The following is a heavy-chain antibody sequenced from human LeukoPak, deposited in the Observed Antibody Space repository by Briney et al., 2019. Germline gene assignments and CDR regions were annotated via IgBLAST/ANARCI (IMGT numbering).Heavy chain of an antibody. D-gene: IGHD2-15*01. V-gene: IGHV3-21*01. CDR2: ISTSGSYI. CDR1: GFTFSKNC. Sequence: GGSLRLSCAASGFTFSKNCMNWDRQAPGKGLEWVSSISTSGSYIYYADSVKGRFTISRDNAKKSLYLQMNSLRAEDTAVYYCARDSEVVVGGSSWFDPWGQGTLVTVSS. CDR3: ARDSEVVVGGSSWFDP. J-gene: IGHJ5*02.